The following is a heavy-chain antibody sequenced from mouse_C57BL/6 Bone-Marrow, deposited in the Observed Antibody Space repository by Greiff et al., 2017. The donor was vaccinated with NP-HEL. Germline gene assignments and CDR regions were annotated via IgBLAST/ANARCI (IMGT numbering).Heavy chain of an antibody. J-gene: IGHJ2*01. V-gene: IGHV1-64*01. CDR3: ARSEATVVDYFDY. Sequence: QVQLQQPGAELVKPGASVKLSCKASGYTFTSYWMHWVKQRPGQGLEWIGMIHPNSGSTNYNEKFKSKATLTVDKSSSTAYMQLSSLTSEDSAVYYCARSEATVVDYFDYWGQGTTLTVSS. CDR1: GYTFTSYW. CDR2: IHPNSGST. D-gene: IGHD1-1*01.